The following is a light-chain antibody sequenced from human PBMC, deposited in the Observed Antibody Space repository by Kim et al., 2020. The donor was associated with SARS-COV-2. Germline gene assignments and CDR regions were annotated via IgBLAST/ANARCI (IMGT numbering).Light chain of an antibody. CDR1: QSVSSDY. CDR2: GAS. V-gene: IGKV3-15*01. CDR3: QQYSNWPLT. Sequence: SPGERATLSCRASQSVSSDYLAWYQQKPGQAPSLLIYGASTRATGIPARFSGSGSRTEFTLTISSLKSEDFAFYYCQQYSNWPLTFGGGTKVDIK. J-gene: IGKJ4*01.